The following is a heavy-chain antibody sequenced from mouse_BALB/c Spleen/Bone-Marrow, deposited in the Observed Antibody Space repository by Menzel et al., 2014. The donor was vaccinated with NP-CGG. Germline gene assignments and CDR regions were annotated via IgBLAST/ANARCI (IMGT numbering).Heavy chain of an antibody. J-gene: IGHJ2*01. CDR3: AKDGNPFNC. CDR2: ILPGSVST. Sequence: VQLQQSGAVLMKPGASAKISCKANGYTFSSYWIEWVKQRPGHGLEWIGEILPGSVSTNYNEKFKGKATFTADTSSTTAYMQLSSPTSEDSAVYYCAKDGNPFNCWGQGTTLKVSS. V-gene: IGHV1-9*01. CDR1: GYTFSSYW. D-gene: IGHD2-1*01.